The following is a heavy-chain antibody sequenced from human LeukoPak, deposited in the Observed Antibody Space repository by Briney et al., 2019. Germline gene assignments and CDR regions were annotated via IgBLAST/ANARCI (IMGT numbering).Heavy chain of an antibody. V-gene: IGHV1-2*02. CDR2: INPNSGGT. CDR3: ARVLPRKSMVRGVIFPYYFDY. D-gene: IGHD3-10*01. J-gene: IGHJ4*02. Sequence: ASVKVSCKASGYTFTGYYMHWVRQAPGQGLEWMGWINPNSGGTNYAQKFQGRVTMTRDTSISTAYMELSRLRSDDTAVYYCARVLPRKSMVRGVIFPYYFDYWGQGTLVTVSS. CDR1: GYTFTGYY.